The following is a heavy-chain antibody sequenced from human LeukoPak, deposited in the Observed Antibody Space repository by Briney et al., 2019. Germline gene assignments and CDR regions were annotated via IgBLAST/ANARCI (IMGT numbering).Heavy chain of an antibody. CDR1: GFTFGNSW. V-gene: IGHV3-74*01. Sequence: GGSLRLSCAASGFTFGNSWVHWVRQAPGKGLVWVSLINADGSTTTYADSVKGRFTISRDNARNTLALQMNSLTLEDTAVYNFVVAVKPPDCDGFDVWGKGKMIPVS. J-gene: IGHJ3*01. CDR2: INADGSTT. D-gene: IGHD1-14*01. CDR3: VVAVKPPDCDGFDV.